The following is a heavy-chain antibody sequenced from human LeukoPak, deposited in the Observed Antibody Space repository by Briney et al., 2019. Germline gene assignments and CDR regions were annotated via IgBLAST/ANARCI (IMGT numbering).Heavy chain of an antibody. CDR3: ARDGHSSGSFDY. Sequence: GGSLRLSCAASELTFSGYWMNWVRQAPGKGLQWVGNIRQDGGQTHYSDSVKGRFTISRDNAKRSLYLQMNSLRPEDTAVYYCARDGHSSGSFDYWGQGTLVTVAS. CDR2: IRQDGGQT. D-gene: IGHD3-10*01. J-gene: IGHJ4*02. V-gene: IGHV3-7*01. CDR1: ELTFSGYW.